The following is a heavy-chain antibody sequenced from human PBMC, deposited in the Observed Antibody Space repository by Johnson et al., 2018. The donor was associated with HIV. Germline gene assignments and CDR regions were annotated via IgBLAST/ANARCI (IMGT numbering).Heavy chain of an antibody. Sequence: QVQVLESGGGVVQPGGSLRLSCAASGFTFSSYGMHWVRQAPGKGLEWVAFIRYDGSNKYYADSVKGRFTISRDNAKNSLYLQMNSLRAEDTAVYYCARTEITFGGVIDPHDAFDIWGQGTMVTVSS. D-gene: IGHD3-16*02. CDR3: ARTEITFGGVIDPHDAFDI. J-gene: IGHJ3*02. V-gene: IGHV3-30*02. CDR1: GFTFSSYG. CDR2: IRYDGSNK.